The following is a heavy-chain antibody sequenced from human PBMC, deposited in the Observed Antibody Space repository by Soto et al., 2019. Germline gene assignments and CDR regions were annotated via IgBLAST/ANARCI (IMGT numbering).Heavy chain of an antibody. V-gene: IGHV3-30*18. CDR3: AKDRSYFDY. CDR1: GFTFSSYG. CDR2: ISYDGSNK. Sequence: GGSLRLSCAASGFTFSSYGMHWVRQAPGKGLEWVAVISYDGSNKYYADSVKGRFTISRDNSKNTLYLQMNSLRAEDTAVYYCAKDRSYFDYWGQGTLVTVSS. J-gene: IGHJ4*02.